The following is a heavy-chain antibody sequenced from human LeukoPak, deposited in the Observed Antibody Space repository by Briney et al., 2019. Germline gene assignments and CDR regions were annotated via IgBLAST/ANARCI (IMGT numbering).Heavy chain of an antibody. V-gene: IGHV1-8*01. J-gene: IGHJ4*02. D-gene: IGHD3-22*01. Sequence: ASVKVSCKASGYTFTSYDINWVRQATGQGLVWMGWMNPNSGNTGYAQKFQGRVTMTRNTSISTAYMELSSLRSEDTAVYYCARVAHYYDSSGYYWSGDFFDYWGQGTLVTVSS. CDR1: GYTFTSYD. CDR3: ARVAHYYDSSGYYWSGDFFDY. CDR2: MNPNSGNT.